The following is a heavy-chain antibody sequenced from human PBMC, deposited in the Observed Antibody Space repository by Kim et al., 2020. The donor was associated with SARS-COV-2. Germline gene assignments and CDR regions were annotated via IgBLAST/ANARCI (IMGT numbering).Heavy chain of an antibody. CDR1: GFTFSSSA. Sequence: GGSLRLSCTASGFTFSSSAMSWVRQVPGKGLEWVSAIGGSDGNTYYRDSVKGRFTIARDNSNNMLYLQMDSLRAEDTALYYCATYKASGVWGLMPDGWGQGTLVTVSS. D-gene: IGHD3-10*01. J-gene: IGHJ4*01. CDR3: ATYKASGVWGLMPDG. CDR2: IGGSDGNT. V-gene: IGHV3-23*01.